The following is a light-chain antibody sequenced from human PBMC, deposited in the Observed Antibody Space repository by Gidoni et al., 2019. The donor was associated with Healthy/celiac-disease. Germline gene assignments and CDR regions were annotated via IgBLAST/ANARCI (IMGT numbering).Light chain of an antibody. V-gene: IGKV1-39*01. CDR3: QQSYSTLLT. CDR1: QSISSY. Sequence: DIKMTQSPSSLSASVGDRVTITCRASQSISSYLNWYQQKPGKAPKLLIDAASSLQSGVPSRFSGSGSGTDFTLTISSLQPEDFATYYCQQSYSTLLTFGGGTKVEIK. J-gene: IGKJ4*01. CDR2: AAS.